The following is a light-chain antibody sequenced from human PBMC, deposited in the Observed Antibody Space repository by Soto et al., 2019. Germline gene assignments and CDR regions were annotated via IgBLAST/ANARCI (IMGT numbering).Light chain of an antibody. Sequence: QSSLTQPASVSGSPGQSITISCTGTSSDVGGYNYVSWYQQHPGKAPKLMIYDVSNWPSGVSNRFSGSKSGNTASLTISGLQAEDEADYYCSSYTNSSPFVFGTGTKDTVL. CDR1: SSDVGGYNY. CDR3: SSYTNSSPFV. J-gene: IGLJ1*01. CDR2: DVS. V-gene: IGLV2-14*01.